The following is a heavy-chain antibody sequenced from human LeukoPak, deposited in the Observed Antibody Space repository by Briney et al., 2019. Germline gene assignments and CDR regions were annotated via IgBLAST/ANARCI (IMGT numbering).Heavy chain of an antibody. J-gene: IGHJ4*02. CDR1: GFTFSDYY. Sequence: GGSLRLSCAASGFTFSDYYMSWIRQAPGKGLEWISYISTSGTTMYYADSVKGRFTISRDNAKNSPYLQVNSLRAEDTAVYYCARGGGRASAFEFWGQGTLVTVSS. D-gene: IGHD3-10*01. V-gene: IGHV3-11*01. CDR2: ISTSGTTM. CDR3: ARGGGRASAFEF.